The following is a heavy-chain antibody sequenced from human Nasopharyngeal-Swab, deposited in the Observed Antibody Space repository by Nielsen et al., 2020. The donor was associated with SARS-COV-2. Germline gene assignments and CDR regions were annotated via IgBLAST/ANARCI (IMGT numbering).Heavy chain of an antibody. V-gene: IGHV4-39*01. CDR2: IYYSGST. CDR3: ARLDPYSSRDDY. J-gene: IGHJ4*02. D-gene: IGHD6-13*01. Sequence: RQAPGKGLEWIGSIYYSGSTYYNPSLKSRVPISVDTSKNQFSLKLSSVTAADTAVYYCARLDPYSSRDDYWGQGTLVTVSS.